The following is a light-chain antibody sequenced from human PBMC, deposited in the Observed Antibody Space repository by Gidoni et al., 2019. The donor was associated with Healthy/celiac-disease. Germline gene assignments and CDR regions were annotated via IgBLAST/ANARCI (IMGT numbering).Light chain of an antibody. CDR2: DAS. V-gene: IGKV3-11*01. CDR1: PSVSSY. Sequence: EIVLTQSPATLSLSPGERATLTCRASPSVSSYLAWYQQKPGQAPRLLIYDASNRATGIPARFSGSWSGTDFTLTISSLEPEDFAVYYCQQRSNWQATFGPGTKVDIK. J-gene: IGKJ3*01. CDR3: QQRSNWQAT.